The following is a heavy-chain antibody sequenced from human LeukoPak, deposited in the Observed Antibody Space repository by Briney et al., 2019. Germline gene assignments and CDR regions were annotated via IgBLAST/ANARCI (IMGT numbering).Heavy chain of an antibody. D-gene: IGHD2-2*01. CDR1: GGSISSGGYY. Sequence: KPSQTLSLTCTVSGGSISSGGYYWSWIRQHPGKGLEWIGYIYYSGSTYYNPSLKSRVTISVDTSKNQFSLKLNSVTAADTAVYYCARGVVVVPAAMSWFDPWGQGTLVTVSS. V-gene: IGHV4-31*03. CDR3: ARGVVVVPAAMSWFDP. J-gene: IGHJ5*02. CDR2: IYYSGST.